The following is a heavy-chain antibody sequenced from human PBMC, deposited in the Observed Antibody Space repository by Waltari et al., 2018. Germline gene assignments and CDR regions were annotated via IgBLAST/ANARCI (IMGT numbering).Heavy chain of an antibody. Sequence: EAQLVESGGGLVKPGVSLRLSCAASGFTLSTYRMAWVRQAPGKGLEWVSSISGNTYYKFYADTVRGRFTISRDNAKNSFYLQMNGLGAEDTAVYFCASLDTSGFYSRIFDHWGQGAVVTVSS. CDR2: ISGNTYYK. CDR3: ASLDTSGFYSRIFDH. D-gene: IGHD3-3*01. CDR1: GFTLSTYR. J-gene: IGHJ4*02. V-gene: IGHV3-21*06.